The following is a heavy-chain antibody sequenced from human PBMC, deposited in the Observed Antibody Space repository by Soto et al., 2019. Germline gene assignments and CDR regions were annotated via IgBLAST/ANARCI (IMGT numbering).Heavy chain of an antibody. J-gene: IGHJ3*02. V-gene: IGHV2-5*02. CDR2: IYWDDDK. CDR3: SHSLAGYYADAFDI. Sequence: QITLKESGPTLVKPTQTLTLTCTFSGFSLSTSGVCVGWLRQPPGKALEGLALIYWDDDKRYSPSLKSRLTITKATSKNQVVLTMNNMDPVDTATYYCSHSLAGYYADAFDIWGQGTMVTVSS. D-gene: IGHD3-22*01. CDR1: GFSLSTSGVC.